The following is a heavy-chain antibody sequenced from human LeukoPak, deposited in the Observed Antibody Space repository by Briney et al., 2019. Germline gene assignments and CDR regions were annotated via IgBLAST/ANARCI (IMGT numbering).Heavy chain of an antibody. J-gene: IGHJ4*02. CDR2: IYPGDSDT. D-gene: IGHD1-26*01. V-gene: IGHV5-51*01. CDR3: AIHLYSGSYYVDYYFDY. Sequence: TGESLKISCKGSGYSFTRYWIGWVRQMPGKGLEWMGIIYPGDSDTRYSPSFQGQVTISADKSTSTAYLQWSSLKASDTAMYYCAIHLYSGSYYVDYYFDYWGQGTLVTVSS. CDR1: GYSFTRYW.